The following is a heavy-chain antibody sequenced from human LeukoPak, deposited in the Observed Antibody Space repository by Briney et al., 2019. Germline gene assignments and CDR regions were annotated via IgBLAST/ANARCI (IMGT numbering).Heavy chain of an antibody. V-gene: IGHV1-2*02. CDR3: ARPVIVATTNWFDP. Sequence: ASVKVSCKASGYTFTGYYMHWVRQAPGQGLEWMGWINPNSGGTNCAQKFQGRVTMTRDTSISTAYMELSRLRSDDTAVYYCARPVIVATTNWFDPWGQGTLVTVSS. CDR2: INPNSGGT. CDR1: GYTFTGYY. D-gene: IGHD5-12*01. J-gene: IGHJ5*02.